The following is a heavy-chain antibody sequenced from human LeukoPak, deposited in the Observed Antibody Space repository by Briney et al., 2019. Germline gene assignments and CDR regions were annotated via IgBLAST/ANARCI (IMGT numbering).Heavy chain of an antibody. CDR1: GFTFDDYG. CDR3: ARERITGTTSYFDY. V-gene: IGHV3-20*04. J-gene: IGHJ4*02. D-gene: IGHD1-7*01. CDR2: INWNGGST. Sequence: GGSLRLSCAASGFTFDDYGMSRVRQAPGKGLEWVSGINWNGGSTGYADSVKGRFTISRDNAKNSLYLQMNSLRAEDTALYYCARERITGTTSYFDYWGQGTLVTVSS.